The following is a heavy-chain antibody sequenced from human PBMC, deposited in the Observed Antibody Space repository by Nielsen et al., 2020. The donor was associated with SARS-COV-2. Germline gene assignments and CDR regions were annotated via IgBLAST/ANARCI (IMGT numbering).Heavy chain of an antibody. CDR3: ARRITMVRGVGFDY. J-gene: IGHJ4*02. V-gene: IGHV4-39*01. D-gene: IGHD3-10*01. Sequence: SETLSLTCGVSGGSFTDSYWTWIRQPPGKGLEWIGSIYYSGSTYYNPSLKSRVTISVDTSKNQFSLKLSSVTAADTAVYYRARRITMVRGVGFDYWGQGTLVTVSS. CDR2: IYYSGST. CDR1: GGSFTDSY.